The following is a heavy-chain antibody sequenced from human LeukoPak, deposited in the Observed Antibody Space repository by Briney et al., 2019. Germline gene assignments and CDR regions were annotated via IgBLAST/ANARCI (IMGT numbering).Heavy chain of an antibody. CDR3: AREMYDSSGMDY. J-gene: IGHJ4*02. CDR1: GFIFSSYR. Sequence: GGSLRLSCAASGFIFSSYRMNWVRQAPGKGLEWVSCISSSSSHIYYADSLKGRFTISRDNAENSLHLQINSLKVEDTAVYYCAREMYDSSGMDYWGQGTMVTVSS. CDR2: ISSSSSHI. D-gene: IGHD3-22*01. V-gene: IGHV3-21*06.